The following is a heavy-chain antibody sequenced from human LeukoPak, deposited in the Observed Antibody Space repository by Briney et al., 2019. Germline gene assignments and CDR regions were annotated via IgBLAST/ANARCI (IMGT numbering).Heavy chain of an antibody. D-gene: IGHD1-7*01. V-gene: IGHV3-11*05. CDR3: ARDNYHGALDY. CDR1: GFTFSDYF. J-gene: IGHJ4*02. Sequence: KPGGSLRLSCAASGFTFSDYFMSWIRQAPGKGLEWVSYITGSSDNRNYADSVKGRFTISRDNARNSLYLQVNSLRVEDTAVYYCARDNYHGALDYWGQGTLVTVSS. CDR2: ITGSSDNR.